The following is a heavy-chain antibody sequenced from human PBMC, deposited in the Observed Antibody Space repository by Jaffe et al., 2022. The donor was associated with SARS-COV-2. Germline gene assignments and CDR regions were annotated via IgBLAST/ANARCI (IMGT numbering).Heavy chain of an antibody. D-gene: IGHD3-9*01. V-gene: IGHV3-7*01. CDR2: IKQDGSDK. Sequence: EVQLVESGGGLVQPGGSLRLSCAASGFTFSSHWMSWVRQAPGKGLEWVASIKQDGSDKYYVDSVKGRFTISRDSAKNSLYLQMNSLRAEDAAVYYCARVYLTDYYIRGLLDFWGQGTLVTVSS. CDR1: GFTFSSHW. CDR3: ARVYLTDYYIRGLLDF. J-gene: IGHJ4*02.